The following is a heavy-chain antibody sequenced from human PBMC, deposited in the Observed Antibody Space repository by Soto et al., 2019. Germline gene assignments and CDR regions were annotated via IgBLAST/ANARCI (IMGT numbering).Heavy chain of an antibody. CDR2: IYYSGST. CDR1: GGSISSYY. CDR3: ARSGSGYTSHPFDY. Sequence: PSETLSLTCTVSGGSISSYYWSLIRQPPGKGLGWIGYIYYSGSTNYNPSLKSRVTISVDTSKNQFSLKLSSVTAADTAVYYCARSGSGYTSHPFDYWGQGTLVTVSS. J-gene: IGHJ4*02. V-gene: IGHV4-59*01. D-gene: IGHD5-12*01.